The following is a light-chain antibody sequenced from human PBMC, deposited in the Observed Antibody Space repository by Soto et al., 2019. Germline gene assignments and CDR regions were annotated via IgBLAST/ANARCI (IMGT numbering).Light chain of an antibody. CDR2: RNN. J-gene: IGLJ1*01. Sequence: QSVLTQPPSASGTPGQRVTISCSGTISNIGSNHVYWYQQLPGMAPTLLIYRNNQRPSGVPDRFSGSKSGTSASLAISGLRSEDEADYYCATWDDRLSGRGVFRTGTKVTVL. CDR3: ATWDDRLSGRGV. CDR1: ISNIGSNH. V-gene: IGLV1-47*01.